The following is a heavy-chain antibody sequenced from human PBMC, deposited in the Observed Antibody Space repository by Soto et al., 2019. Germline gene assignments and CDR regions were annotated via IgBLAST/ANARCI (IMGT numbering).Heavy chain of an antibody. Sequence: PGGSLRLSCAACGFTFRNYAMSWVRQAPGKGLEWVSVISGSGGKTYYADSVKGHFSISSDNSKKTLYLQMNSLRAEDTAVYYCAGGVAAAGTLTYSWFDPWGQGTLVTVSS. D-gene: IGHD6-13*01. CDR3: AGGVAAAGTLTYSWFDP. CDR1: GFTFRNYA. CDR2: ISGSGGKT. J-gene: IGHJ5*02. V-gene: IGHV3-23*01.